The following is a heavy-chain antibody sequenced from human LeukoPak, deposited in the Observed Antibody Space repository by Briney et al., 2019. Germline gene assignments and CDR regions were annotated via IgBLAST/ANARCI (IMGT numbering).Heavy chain of an antibody. CDR2: IDPSDSYT. D-gene: IGHD3-9*01. CDR1: GYSFTSYW. CDR3: ASSKYYDILTGYYNGLDY. Sequence: GESLRISCKGSGYSFTSYWISWVRQMPGKGLEWMGRIDPSDSYTNYSPSLQGHVTISADKSISTAYLQWSSLKASDTAMYYCASSKYYDILTGYYNGLDYWGQGTLVTVSS. J-gene: IGHJ4*02. V-gene: IGHV5-10-1*01.